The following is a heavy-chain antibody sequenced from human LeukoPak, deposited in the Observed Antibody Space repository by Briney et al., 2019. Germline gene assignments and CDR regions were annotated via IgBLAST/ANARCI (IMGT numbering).Heavy chain of an antibody. D-gene: IGHD4-23*01. J-gene: IGHJ4*02. V-gene: IGHV4-4*07. CDR1: GGSISSYY. CDR3: ARGDNSIASFDY. CDR2: IYTSGST. Sequence: SETLSLTCTVSGGSISSYYWSWIRQPAGKGLEWIGRIYTSGSTNYNPSLKGRVTMSVDTSKNQFSLKLSSVTAADTAVYYCARGDNSIASFDYWGQGTLVTVSS.